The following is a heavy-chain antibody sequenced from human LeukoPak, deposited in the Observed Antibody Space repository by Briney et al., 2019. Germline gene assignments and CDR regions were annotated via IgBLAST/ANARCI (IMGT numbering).Heavy chain of an antibody. CDR2: ISAYNGNT. J-gene: IGHJ5*02. CDR3: ARERVWFGELLGRWFDP. CDR1: GYTFTSYG. V-gene: IGHV1-18*01. Sequence: ASVKVSCKASGYTFTSYGISWVRQSPGQGLEWMGWISAYNGNTNYAQNLPGRVTITTDTSTRTVNSQRRSLRCHHPAVYYCARERVWFGELLGRWFDPWGEGTLVTVPS. D-gene: IGHD3-10*01.